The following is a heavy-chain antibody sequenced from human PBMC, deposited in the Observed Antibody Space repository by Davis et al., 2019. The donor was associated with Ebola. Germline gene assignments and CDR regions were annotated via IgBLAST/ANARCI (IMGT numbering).Heavy chain of an antibody. J-gene: IGHJ6*02. CDR1: GYNFPTYW. CDR2: IHPDDSAP. CDR3: ARLAGTSLYFYHNGLDV. D-gene: IGHD2-2*01. V-gene: IGHV5-51*01. Sequence: PGGSLRLSCSTSGYNFPTYWIGWVRQLPGKGLEWMGAIHPDDSAPRYSPSFRGQVTMSVDKSINTAFLEWSSLKASDSAKYYCARLAGTSLYFYHNGLDVWGQGTTVTVS.